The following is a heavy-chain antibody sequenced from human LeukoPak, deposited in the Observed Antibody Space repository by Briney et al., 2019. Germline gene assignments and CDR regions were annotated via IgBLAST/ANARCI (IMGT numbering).Heavy chain of an antibody. CDR3: ARSRRYCSGGSCYYFDY. CDR1: GYTFTGYY. Sequence: GASVKVSCKASGYTFTGYYMHWMRQAPGQGLEWMGWINPNSGGTNYAQKFQGRVTMTRDTSISTAYMELSRLRSDDTAVYYCARSRRYCSGGSCYYFDYWGQGTLVTVSS. V-gene: IGHV1-2*02. J-gene: IGHJ4*02. D-gene: IGHD2-15*01. CDR2: INPNSGGT.